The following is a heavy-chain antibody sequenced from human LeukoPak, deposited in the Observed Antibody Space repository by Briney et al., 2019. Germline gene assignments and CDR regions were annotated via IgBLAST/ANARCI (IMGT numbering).Heavy chain of an antibody. CDR3: ATIITENLRRFDY. V-gene: IGHV4-39*01. CDR2: IHYSGNT. D-gene: IGHD1-20*01. CDR1: GGSISSSSYY. J-gene: IGHJ4*02. Sequence: PSETLSLTCTVSGGSISSSSYYWGWIRQPPGKGLEWIGSIHYSGNTYYNPSLKSRVTISVDTSKNQFSLKLSSVTAADTTVYYCATIITENLRRFDYWGQGTLVTVSS.